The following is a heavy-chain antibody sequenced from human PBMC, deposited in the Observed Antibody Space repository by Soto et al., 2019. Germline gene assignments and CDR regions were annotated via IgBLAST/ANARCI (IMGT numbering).Heavy chain of an antibody. V-gene: IGHV6-1*01. D-gene: IGHD2-2*01. CDR3: ARGRSSTSPYPIGY. Sequence: PSQTLSLTCAISGDSVSGNSAAWNWIRQSPSRGLEWLGRTYYRSKWYNDYAVSVKSRITINPDTSKNQFSLELSSVTAADTAVYYCARGRSSTSPYPIGYWGQGTLVTVSS. J-gene: IGHJ4*02. CDR1: GDSVSGNSAA. CDR2: TYYRSKWYN.